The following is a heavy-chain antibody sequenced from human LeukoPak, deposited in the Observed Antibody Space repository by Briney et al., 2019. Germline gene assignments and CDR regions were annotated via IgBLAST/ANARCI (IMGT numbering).Heavy chain of an antibody. CDR1: GGSFSGYY. Sequence: PSETLSLTCAVYGGSFSGYYWSWIRQPPGKGPEWIGEINHSGSTNYNPSLKSRVTISVDTSKNQFSLKLRSVIAADAAAYYWARGSSSYGTSLDYWGQGTLVTVSS. CDR3: ARGSSSYGTSLDY. CDR2: INHSGST. V-gene: IGHV4-34*01. J-gene: IGHJ4*02. D-gene: IGHD1-26*01.